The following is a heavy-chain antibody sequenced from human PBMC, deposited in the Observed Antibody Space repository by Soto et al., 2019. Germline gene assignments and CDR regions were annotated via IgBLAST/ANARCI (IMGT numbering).Heavy chain of an antibody. CDR3: ARHSLALSKTTWFDP. Sequence: SETLSLTCTVSGDSIISSDFYWGWVRQPPGKGLEWIGSIFYLGSSYYNPSLKSRVTMSVDTSKNQFSLRLRSVTAADTALYFCARHSLALSKTTWFDPWGQGIMVTVAS. CDR2: IFYLGSS. V-gene: IGHV4-39*01. D-gene: IGHD1-7*01. CDR1: GDSIISSDFY. J-gene: IGHJ5*02.